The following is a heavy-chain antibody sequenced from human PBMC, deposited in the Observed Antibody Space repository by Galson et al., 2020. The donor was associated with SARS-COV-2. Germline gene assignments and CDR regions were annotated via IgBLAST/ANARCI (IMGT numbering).Heavy chain of an antibody. Sequence: SETLSLTCTVSGGSISSSSYYWGWIRQPPGKGLEWIGSIYYSGSTYYNPSLKSRVTISVDTSKNQFSLKLSSVTAADTAVYYCARGGHYYDSSGYYYGYWGQGTLVTVSS. V-gene: IGHV4-39*01. CDR1: GGSISSSSYY. J-gene: IGHJ4*02. D-gene: IGHD3-22*01. CDR2: IYYSGST. CDR3: ARGGHYYDSSGYYYGY.